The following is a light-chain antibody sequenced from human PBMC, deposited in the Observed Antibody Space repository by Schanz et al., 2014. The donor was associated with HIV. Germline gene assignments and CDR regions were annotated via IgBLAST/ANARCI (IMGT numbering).Light chain of an antibody. CDR2: DVS. Sequence: QSALTQPASVSGSPGQSISISCTGTSGDVGSYNYVSWYQQHPGKAPKLMIYDVSNRPSGVPDRFSGSKSGNTASLTVSGLQAEDEADYYCSSYAGSDIVVFGGGTKLTVL. CDR3: SSYAGSDIVV. J-gene: IGLJ2*01. V-gene: IGLV2-8*01. CDR1: SGDVGSYNY.